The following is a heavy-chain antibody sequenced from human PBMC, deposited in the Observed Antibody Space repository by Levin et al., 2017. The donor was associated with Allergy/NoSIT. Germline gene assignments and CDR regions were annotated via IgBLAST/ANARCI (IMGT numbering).Heavy chain of an antibody. CDR3: AREGRYCSSTSCYASYYGMDV. Sequence: GESLKISCAASGFTVSSHYMSWVRQAPGKGLEWVSVIYSGGSTYYADSVKGRFTISRDNSKNTLYLQMNSLRAEDTAVYYCAREGRYCSSTSCYASYYGMDVWGQGTTVTVSS. D-gene: IGHD2-2*01. J-gene: IGHJ6*02. CDR1: GFTVSSHY. CDR2: IYSGGST. V-gene: IGHV3-53*01.